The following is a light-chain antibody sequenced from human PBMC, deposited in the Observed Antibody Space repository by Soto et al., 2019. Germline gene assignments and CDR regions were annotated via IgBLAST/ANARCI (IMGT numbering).Light chain of an antibody. CDR1: SSDVGGYNF. CDR3: CSYAGSYTLV. Sequence: QSALTQPRSVSGSPGQSVTISCTGTSSDVGGYNFVSWYQHHPGKAPKLMIYDVSKRPSGVPDRFSGSKSGSTASLTISGLQAEDGADYYCCSYAGSYTLVFGGGTKLTVL. J-gene: IGLJ3*02. CDR2: DVS. V-gene: IGLV2-11*01.